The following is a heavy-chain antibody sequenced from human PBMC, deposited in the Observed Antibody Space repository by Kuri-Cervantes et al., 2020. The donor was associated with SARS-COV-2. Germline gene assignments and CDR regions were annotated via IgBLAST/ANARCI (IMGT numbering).Heavy chain of an antibody. CDR3: ARAVYDFWSGYSHYYYYYGMDV. J-gene: IGHJ6*02. CDR1: GGSISSSYYY. V-gene: IGHV4-39*01. CDR2: MSYSGSA. Sequence: SETLSLTCTVSGGSISSSYYYWAWIRQPPGKGLEWIGSMSYSGSAYYNPSLSLKSRVTMSVDTSKNQFSLKLSSVTAADTAVYYCARAVYDFWSGYSHYYYYYGMDVWGQGTTVTVSS. D-gene: IGHD3-3*01.